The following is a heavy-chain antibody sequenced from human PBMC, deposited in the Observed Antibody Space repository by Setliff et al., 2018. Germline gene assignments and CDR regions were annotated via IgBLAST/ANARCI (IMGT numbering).Heavy chain of an antibody. CDR1: GFTISSGYY. CDR2: IHHSGKA. Sequence: SETLSLTCAVSGFTISSGYYWGWIRQPPGKGLEWIVNIHHSGKAYYNPSLKSRVTMSVDTSKNHVSLKLSSVTAADTAVYYCARAHTWSLPNDNSGYPGWFDPWGQGTLVTVSS. V-gene: IGHV4-38-2*01. D-gene: IGHD3-22*01. J-gene: IGHJ5*02. CDR3: ARAHTWSLPNDNSGYPGWFDP.